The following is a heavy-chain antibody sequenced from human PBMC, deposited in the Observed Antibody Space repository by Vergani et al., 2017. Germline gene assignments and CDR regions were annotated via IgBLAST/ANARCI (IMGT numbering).Heavy chain of an antibody. CDR3: ARVGDSKAFDI. CDR1: GASIRSGDYY. V-gene: IGHV4-30-4*08. Sequence: QLQESGPGLVKPSATLSLTCSVSGASIRSGDYYWSWIRQPPGKGLEWIGYIYYSGSTYYNPSLKSRVTISVDTSKNQFSLKLSSVTAADTAVYYCARVGDSKAFDIWGQGTMVTVSS. D-gene: IGHD3-22*01. CDR2: IYYSGST. J-gene: IGHJ3*02.